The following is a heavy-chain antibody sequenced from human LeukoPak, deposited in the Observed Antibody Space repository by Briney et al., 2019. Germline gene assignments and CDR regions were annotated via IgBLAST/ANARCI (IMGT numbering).Heavy chain of an antibody. Sequence: PGGSLRLSCAASGFTFSSYAMNWIRQAPGKGLEWVSSISSSGTYIYYADLVEGRFTISRDNAKNSLYLQMNSLRAEDTAVYYCARVALRFLEWFFDTWGQGTMVTVSS. V-gene: IGHV3-21*01. CDR2: ISSSGTYI. CDR3: ARVALRFLEWFFDT. J-gene: IGHJ3*02. CDR1: GFTFSSYA. D-gene: IGHD3-3*01.